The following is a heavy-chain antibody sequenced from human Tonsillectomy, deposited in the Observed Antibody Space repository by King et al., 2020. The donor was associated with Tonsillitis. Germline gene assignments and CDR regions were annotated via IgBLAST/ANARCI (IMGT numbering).Heavy chain of an antibody. D-gene: IGHD3-22*01. CDR1: GFTFSSYG. V-gene: IGHV3-33*08. CDR3: ARDRFDSSGYSNLDY. Sequence: VQLVESGGGVVQPGRSLRLSCAASGFTFSSYGMHWVRQAPGKGLEWVAVIWSDGTKRYYAYSVKGRFTISRDNSKNTLYLQMNSLRAEDTAVYYCARDRFDSSGYSNLDYWGQGTLVTVSS. CDR2: IWSDGTKR. J-gene: IGHJ4*02.